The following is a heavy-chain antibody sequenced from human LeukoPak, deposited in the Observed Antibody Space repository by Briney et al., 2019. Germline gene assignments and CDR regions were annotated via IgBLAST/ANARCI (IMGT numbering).Heavy chain of an antibody. D-gene: IGHD5-24*01. CDR2: IKQDGGEK. CDR1: GFIFSNYW. V-gene: IGHV3-7*01. Sequence: GGSLRLSCAASGFIFSNYWMTWVRHAPGKGLEWVATIKQDGGEKYYVDSVKGRFTISRDNAKNSLYLQMNSLRAEDTAVYYCARDLEMATITANAFDIWGQGTMVTVSS. CDR3: ARDLEMATITANAFDI. J-gene: IGHJ3*02.